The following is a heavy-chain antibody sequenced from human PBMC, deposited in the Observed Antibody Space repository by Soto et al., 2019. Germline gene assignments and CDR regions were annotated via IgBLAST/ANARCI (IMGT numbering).Heavy chain of an antibody. CDR2: ISGSGGST. J-gene: IGHJ6*02. V-gene: IGHV3-23*01. CDR3: AELGATSYYYYYGMDV. CDR1: GFTFSSYA. D-gene: IGHD1-26*01. Sequence: PGGSVRLSCAASGFTFSSYAMSWVRQAPGKGLEWVSAISGSGGSTYYADSVKGRFTISRDNSKNTLYLQMNSLRAEDTAVYYCAELGATSYYYYYGMDVWGQGTTVTVSS.